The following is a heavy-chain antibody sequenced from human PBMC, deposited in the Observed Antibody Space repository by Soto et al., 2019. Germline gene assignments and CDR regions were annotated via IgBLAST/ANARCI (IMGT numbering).Heavy chain of an antibody. CDR2: IYYSGST. V-gene: IGHV4-59*08. Sequence: QVQLQESGPGLVKPSETLSLTCTVSGGSISSYYWSWIRQPPGKGLEWIGYIYYSGSTNYNPSLKSRVTISVDTSKNQFSLKLSSVTAADTAVYYCARHSMIVDYWGQGTLVTVSS. CDR1: GGSISSYY. D-gene: IGHD3-22*01. CDR3: ARHSMIVDY. J-gene: IGHJ4*02.